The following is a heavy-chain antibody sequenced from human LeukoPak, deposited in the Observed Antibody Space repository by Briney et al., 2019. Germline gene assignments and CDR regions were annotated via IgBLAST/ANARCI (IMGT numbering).Heavy chain of an antibody. Sequence: GGSLRLSCAASGFTFSSYVMNWVRQAPGKGLEWVSGISASGGIKDYTDSVKGRFTISRDGSKNTLSLQMNNLGAEDTAVYFCAGSGAGEDYFHYWGQGSLVIVSS. CDR3: AGSGAGEDYFHY. CDR2: ISASGGIK. J-gene: IGHJ4*02. CDR1: GFTFSSYV. V-gene: IGHV3-23*01. D-gene: IGHD3-10*01.